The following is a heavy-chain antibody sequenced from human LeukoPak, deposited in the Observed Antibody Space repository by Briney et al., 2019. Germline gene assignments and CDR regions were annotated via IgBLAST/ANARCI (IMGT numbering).Heavy chain of an antibody. J-gene: IGHJ6*02. V-gene: IGHV6-1*01. CDR1: GDSVSSISVA. CDR2: TYYRSKWYY. CDR3: SLARSEYHYGMDV. Sequence: SQTLSLTCAISGDSVSSISVAWNWIRQSPSRDLEWLGRTYYRSKWYYEYAFSVKSRINISPDTSKNQFSLQLTSVTPEDTAVYYCSLARSEYHYGMDVWGQGTTVTVSS.